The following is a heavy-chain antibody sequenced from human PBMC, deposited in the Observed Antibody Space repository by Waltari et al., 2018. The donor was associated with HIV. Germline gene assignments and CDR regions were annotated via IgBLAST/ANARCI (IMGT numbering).Heavy chain of an antibody. J-gene: IGHJ3*01. CDR3: ARQMTFYDAFDV. CDR1: GFSLTGYY. V-gene: IGHV1-2*02. Sequence: QVQMVQSGAEVKKPGASVTVSCTHSGFSLTGYYIHWVRQAPGQGLEWMGWIYSNTGDTNYGLQFEGRVTMTRDTSMRTAYMELRTLRSDDTALYYCARQMTFYDAFDVWGQGTVVTVSS. CDR2: IYSNTGDT.